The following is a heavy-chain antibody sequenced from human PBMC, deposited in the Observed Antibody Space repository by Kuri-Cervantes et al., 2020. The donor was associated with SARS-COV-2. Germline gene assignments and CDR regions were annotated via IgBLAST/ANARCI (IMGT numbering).Heavy chain of an antibody. CDR3: ARGGGRYSGSYHYYYYMDV. Sequence: SVKVSCKASGYTFTSYYMHWVRQAPGQGLEWMGGIIPIFGTANYAQKFQGRVTITADESTSTAYMELSSLRSEDTAVYYCARGGGRYSGSYHYYYYMDVWGKGTTVTVSS. CDR2: IIPIFGTA. V-gene: IGHV1-69*13. J-gene: IGHJ6*03. CDR1: GYTFTSYY. D-gene: IGHD1-26*01.